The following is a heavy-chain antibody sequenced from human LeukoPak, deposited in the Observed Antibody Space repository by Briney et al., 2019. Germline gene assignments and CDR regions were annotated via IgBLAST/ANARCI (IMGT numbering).Heavy chain of an antibody. D-gene: IGHD3-22*01. J-gene: IGHJ6*02. CDR2: INPNSGGT. CDR1: GYTFTGYY. Sequence: ASVKVSCKASGYTFTGYYMHWVRQAPGQGLEWMGWINPNSGGTNYAQKFQGWVTMTRDTSISTAYMELSRLRSDDTAVYYCARGSLYDSSGYYKRPHYYYYGMDVWGQGTTVTVSS. V-gene: IGHV1-2*04. CDR3: ARGSLYDSSGYYKRPHYYYYGMDV.